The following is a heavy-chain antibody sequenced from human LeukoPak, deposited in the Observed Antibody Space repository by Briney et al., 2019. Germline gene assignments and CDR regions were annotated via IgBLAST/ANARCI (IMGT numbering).Heavy chain of an antibody. CDR1: GGSMSAGGYF. CDR2: IYYSGAT. V-gene: IGHV4-31*03. J-gene: IGHJ4*02. CDR3: ARWSQSYFDN. Sequence: SETLSLTCTVSGGSMSAGGYFWSWIRQHPGKGLEWIGNIYYSGATFYNSSLKSRHTISVDTSKNQFSLKVTSVTAADTAVYYCARWSQSYFDNWGQGTLVTVAS.